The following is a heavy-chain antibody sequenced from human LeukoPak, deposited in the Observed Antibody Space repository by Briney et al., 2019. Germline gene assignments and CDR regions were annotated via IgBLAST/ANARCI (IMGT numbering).Heavy chain of an antibody. D-gene: IGHD1-26*01. CDR1: GFTFRTYA. Sequence: AGGSLRLSCAASGFTFRTYAMTWVRQAPGKGLEYVSAISSNGGSTYYANSVKGRFTISRDNSKNTLYLQMGSLRAEDVAVYYCAREGATLRPFDYWGQGTLVTVSS. V-gene: IGHV3-64*01. J-gene: IGHJ4*02. CDR3: AREGATLRPFDY. CDR2: ISSNGGST.